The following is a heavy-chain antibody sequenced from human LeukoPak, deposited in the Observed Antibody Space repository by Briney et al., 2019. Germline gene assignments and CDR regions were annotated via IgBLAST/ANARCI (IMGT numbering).Heavy chain of an antibody. Sequence: PGGSLRLSCAASGFPVSNNYMSWVRQAPGKGLEWASVIYSGGNTYYADSVKGRFTISRDNSKNTLYLQMNSLRAEDTAVYYCARGLLEWFNYYMDVWGKGTTVTVSS. J-gene: IGHJ6*03. CDR2: IYSGGNT. D-gene: IGHD3-3*01. CDR3: ARGLLEWFNYYMDV. CDR1: GFPVSNNY. V-gene: IGHV3-66*02.